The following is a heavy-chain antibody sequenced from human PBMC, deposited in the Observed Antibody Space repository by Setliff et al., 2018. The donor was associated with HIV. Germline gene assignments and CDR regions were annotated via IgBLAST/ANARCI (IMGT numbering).Heavy chain of an antibody. CDR1: GFTFSYYW. CDR2: LNADGSHR. J-gene: IGHJ5*02. D-gene: IGHD3-10*01. V-gene: IGHV3-74*01. Sequence: GGSLRLSCVASGFTFSYYWIQWVRQAPGKGLVWVSRLNADGSHRTYADSVKGRFTISRDNAKNTLYLQMNSLSAEDTAVYYCASSGSGSYINWFGPWGQGTLVTVSS. CDR3: ASSGSGSYINWFGP.